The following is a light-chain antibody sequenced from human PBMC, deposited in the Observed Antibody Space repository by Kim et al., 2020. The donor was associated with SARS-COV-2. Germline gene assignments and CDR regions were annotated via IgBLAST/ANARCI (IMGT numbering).Light chain of an antibody. CDR1: QSVSSY. V-gene: IGKV3-11*01. J-gene: IGKJ4*01. CDR2: DAS. CDR3: QHRISWPLT. Sequence: EIVLTQSPATLSLSPGERATLSCRASQSVSSYLAWYQQKPGQAPRLLIYDASNRATGIPARFSGSGSGTDFTLTISSLEPEDFAVYYCQHRISWPLTLGGGTKVDIK.